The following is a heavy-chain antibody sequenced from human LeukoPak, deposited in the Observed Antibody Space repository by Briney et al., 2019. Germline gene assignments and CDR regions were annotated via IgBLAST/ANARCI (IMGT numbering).Heavy chain of an antibody. CDR1: SDSISSHF. CDR3: ARGWGYFDS. CDR2: IYYSGST. J-gene: IGHJ4*02. D-gene: IGHD7-27*01. V-gene: IGHV4-59*11. Sequence: SETLSLTCTVSSDSISSHFWSWIRHPPGKGLEWIGNIYYSGSTNFNPSLKSRVTISLDTSKNQFSLKLSSATAADTAVYYCARGWGYFDSWGQGTLXTVXS.